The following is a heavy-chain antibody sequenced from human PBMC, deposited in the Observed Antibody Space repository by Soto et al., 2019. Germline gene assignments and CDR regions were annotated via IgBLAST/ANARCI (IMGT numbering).Heavy chain of an antibody. CDR2: ISSSSSTI. J-gene: IGHJ5*02. CDR3: ARHPERIAQIGWFDP. CDR1: GFTFSSYS. V-gene: IGHV3-48*01. D-gene: IGHD6-13*01. Sequence: EVQLVESGGGLVQPGGSLRLSCAASGFTFSSYSMNWVRQAPGKGLEWVSYISSSSSTIYYADSVKGRFTTSRDNAXXSLYLQMNSLRAEDTAVYYCARHPERIAQIGWFDPWGQGTLVTVSS.